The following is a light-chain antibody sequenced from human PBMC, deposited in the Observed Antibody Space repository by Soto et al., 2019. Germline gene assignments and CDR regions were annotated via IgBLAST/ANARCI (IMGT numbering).Light chain of an antibody. J-gene: IGKJ4*01. CDR2: VAS. Sequence: EIVMTQAPATLSVSPGERATLSCSASQGISSNLAWYQQIPGQAPRLLIYVASTRATGIPARFSGSGSGTEFTLTISSLQSEDFAVYYCQQYNNWPPLTFGGGTKVEIK. V-gene: IGKV3-15*01. CDR3: QQYNNWPPLT. CDR1: QGISSN.